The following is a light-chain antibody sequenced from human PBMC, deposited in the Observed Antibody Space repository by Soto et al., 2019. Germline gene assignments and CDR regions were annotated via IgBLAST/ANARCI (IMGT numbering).Light chain of an antibody. CDR2: GAS. J-gene: IGKJ3*01. CDR3: QQYGSSPPFT. Sequence: EIVLTQSPGTLSLSPGERATLSCRASQSVSSSYLAWYQQKPGQAPRLLIYGASSRATGIPDRFSGSGSGTDCTLTISRLEPEDFAVYYFQQYGSSPPFTFGPGTKVDIK. V-gene: IGKV3-20*01. CDR1: QSVSSSY.